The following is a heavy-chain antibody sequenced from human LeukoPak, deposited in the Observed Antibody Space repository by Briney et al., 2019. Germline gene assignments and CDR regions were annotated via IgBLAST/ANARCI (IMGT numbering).Heavy chain of an antibody. CDR1: GGSIGSRSFY. J-gene: IGHJ5*02. Sequence: KPSETLSLTCNVSGGSIGSRSFYWGWICQPRGQGLEFIGSIDHSGNTNYNSSLKSRVTISADTSRNQFSLKLRSVTAADTAVYYCARRTSGGYSGYIDRWGLGTLVTVSS. D-gene: IGHD5-12*01. CDR3: ARRTSGGYSGYIDR. CDR2: IDHSGNT. V-gene: IGHV4-39*01.